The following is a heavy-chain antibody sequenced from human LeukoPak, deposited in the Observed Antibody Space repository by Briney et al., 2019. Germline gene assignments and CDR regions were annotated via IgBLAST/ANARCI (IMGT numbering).Heavy chain of an antibody. CDR3: AREGVSGSYLGY. CDR1: GYTFTGYY. D-gene: IGHD1-26*01. CDR2: INPSGGST. J-gene: IGHJ4*02. V-gene: IGHV1-46*01. Sequence: ASVKVSCKSSGYTFTGYYIHWVRLAPGQGLEWMGVINPSGGSTRYAQKFQDRVTMTRDMSTSTVYMELSSLRSEDTAVYYCAREGVSGSYLGYWGQGTLVTVSS.